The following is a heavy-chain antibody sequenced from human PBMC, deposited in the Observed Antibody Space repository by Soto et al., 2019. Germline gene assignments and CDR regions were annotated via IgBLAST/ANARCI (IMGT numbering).Heavy chain of an antibody. CDR1: GFTFSSYV. V-gene: IGHV3-30*18. Sequence: PGGSLRLSCAASGFTFSSYVMHWVRQAPGKGLEWVAVISYDGSNKYYADSVKGRFTISRDNSKNTLYLQMNSLRAEDTAVYYCAKVFSGSYYTYVSGNFDYWGQGTLVTVSS. J-gene: IGHJ4*02. D-gene: IGHD1-26*01. CDR2: ISYDGSNK. CDR3: AKVFSGSYYTYVSGNFDY.